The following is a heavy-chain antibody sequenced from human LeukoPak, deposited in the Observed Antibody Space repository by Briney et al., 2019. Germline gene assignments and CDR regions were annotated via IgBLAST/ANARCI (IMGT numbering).Heavy chain of an antibody. V-gene: IGHV3-23*01. D-gene: IGHD3-22*01. CDR1: GFTFSSYA. J-gene: IGHJ6*03. CDR3: AVAHYDSSGYWTFRHENYYYYYMDV. Sequence: HPGGSLRLSCAASGFTFSSYAISWVRQGPEKGLELVSTITDSGVGTYYADSVKGRFTISRDNAKNSLYLQMNSLRAEDTAVYYCAVAHYDSSGYWTFRHENYYYYYMDVWGKGTTVTVSS. CDR2: ITDSGVGT.